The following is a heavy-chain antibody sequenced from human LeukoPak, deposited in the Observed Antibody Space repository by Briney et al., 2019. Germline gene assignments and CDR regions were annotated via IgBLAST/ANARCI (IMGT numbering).Heavy chain of an antibody. V-gene: IGHV4-59*01. J-gene: IGHJ5*02. CDR3: ARGGIRAAAGTPNWFDP. D-gene: IGHD6-13*01. Sequence: SETLSLTCTVSGGSISSYYWSWVRQPPGKGLEWIGYIYYTESANYNPSLKSRVTVSLDTSKNLFFLKLSSVTAADTAVYYCARGGIRAAAGTPNWFDPWGQGTLVTVSS. CDR2: IYYTESA. CDR1: GGSISSYY.